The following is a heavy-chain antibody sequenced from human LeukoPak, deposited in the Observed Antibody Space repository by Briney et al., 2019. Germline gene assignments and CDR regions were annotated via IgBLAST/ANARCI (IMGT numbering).Heavy chain of an antibody. CDR1: GFIFTNYG. Sequence: GGSLRLSCATSGFIFTNYGMHWVRQAPGKGLEWVAFISYDGSSNHYGDSVKGRFTISRGDSKNTLYLQMSNLRAEDTAVYFCARLNQPYYGSGTFSAFDSWGQGTLVTVSS. V-gene: IGHV3-33*08. J-gene: IGHJ4*02. CDR2: ISYDGSSN. CDR3: ARLNQPYYGSGTFSAFDS. D-gene: IGHD3-10*01.